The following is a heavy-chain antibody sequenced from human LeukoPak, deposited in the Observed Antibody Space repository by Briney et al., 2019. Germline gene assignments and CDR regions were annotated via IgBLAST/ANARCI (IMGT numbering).Heavy chain of an antibody. CDR3: AREGATIPFDY. CDR1: GFTFSSYA. D-gene: IGHD5-12*01. CDR2: ISSGGTTI. J-gene: IGHJ4*02. V-gene: IGHV3-48*03. Sequence: GRSLRLSCAASGFTFSSYAMHWVRQAPGKGLEWVSYISSGGTTIYYADSVKGRFTISRDDANNSLYLQMSSLRDEDTAVYYCAREGATIPFDYWGQGTLVTVSS.